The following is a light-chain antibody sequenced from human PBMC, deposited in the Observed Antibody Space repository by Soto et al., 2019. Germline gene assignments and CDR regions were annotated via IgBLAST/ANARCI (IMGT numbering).Light chain of an antibody. CDR1: SSNIGSQT. V-gene: IGLV1-44*01. CDR2: TSN. J-gene: IGLJ3*02. Sequence: QSVLTQPPSASGTPGQRVTISCSGSSSNIGSQTVNWYQQLPGTAPQLLIHTSNQRPSGVPDRFSGSKSGTSASLAISGLRSEDEADYYCSAWDDSLNGWVFGGGTKVTVL. CDR3: SAWDDSLNGWV.